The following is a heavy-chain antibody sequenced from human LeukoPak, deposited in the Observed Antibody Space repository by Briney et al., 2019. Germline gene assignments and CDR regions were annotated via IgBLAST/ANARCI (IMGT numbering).Heavy chain of an antibody. J-gene: IGHJ1*01. CDR1: GYTFTGYY. V-gene: IGHV1-2*06. Sequence: ASVKVSCKASGYTFTGYYMHWVRQAPVQGLEWMGRINPNSGGTNYAQKFQGRVTMTRDTSISTAYMELSRLRSDDTAVYYCARPEVQWLGQYEYFQHWGQGTLVTVSS. D-gene: IGHD6-19*01. CDR3: ARPEVQWLGQYEYFQH. CDR2: INPNSGGT.